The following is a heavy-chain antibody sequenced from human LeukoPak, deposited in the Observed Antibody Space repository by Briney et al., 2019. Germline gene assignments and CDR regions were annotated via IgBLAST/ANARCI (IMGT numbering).Heavy chain of an antibody. CDR2: INHSGST. CDR3: ARVGYGDYVWHYYYYMDV. CDR1: GGSFSGYY. V-gene: IGHV4-34*01. Sequence: SETLSLTCAVYGGSFSGYYWSWIRQPPGKGLEWIGEINHSGSTNYNPSLKSRVTISVDTSKNQFSLKLSSVTAADTAVYYCARVGYGDYVWHYYYYMDVWGKGTTVTVSS. D-gene: IGHD4-17*01. J-gene: IGHJ6*03.